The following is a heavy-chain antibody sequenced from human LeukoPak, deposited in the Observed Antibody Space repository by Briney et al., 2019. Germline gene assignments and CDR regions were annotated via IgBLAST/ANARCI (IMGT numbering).Heavy chain of an antibody. CDR3: ARRDIVLNVGTPYGMDV. D-gene: IGHD2-8*01. CDR2: IIPIFGTA. V-gene: IGHV1-69*01. CDR1: GGTFSSYA. J-gene: IGHJ6*02. Sequence: GSSVKVSCKASGGTFSSYAISWVRQPPGQGLEWMGGIIPIFGTANYAQKFQGRLTITADESTSTAYMELSSLRSEDTAVYYCARRDIVLNVGTPYGMDVWGQGTTVTVSS.